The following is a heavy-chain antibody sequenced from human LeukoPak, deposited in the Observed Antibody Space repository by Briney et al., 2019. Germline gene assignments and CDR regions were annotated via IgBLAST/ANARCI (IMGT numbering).Heavy chain of an antibody. CDR1: GFTFVGNA. CDR2: VSGSDGSS. V-gene: IGHV3-23*01. CDR3: AKGGLGGYNAVFDH. Sequence: PGGSLRHSCATSGFTFVGNAMSWVRQAPGKGLEWVSGVSGSDGSSHYADSVKGRFTISVDNSKNTLHLQMNSLRAEDTAVYYCAKGGLGGYNAVFDHWGQGTLDTVSS. D-gene: IGHD5-24*01. J-gene: IGHJ4*02.